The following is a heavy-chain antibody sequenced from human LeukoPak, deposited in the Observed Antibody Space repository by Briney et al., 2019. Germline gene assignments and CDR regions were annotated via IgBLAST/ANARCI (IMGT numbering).Heavy chain of an antibody. CDR1: GGSISSYY. CDR3: ARRGMTTVTTGSYYYYYMDV. J-gene: IGHJ6*03. CDR2: IYTSGST. D-gene: IGHD4-11*01. Sequence: SETLSLTCTVSGGSISSYYWSWIRQPPGKGLEWIGYIYTSGSTNYNPSLKSRVTISVDTSKNQFSLKLSSVTAADTAVYYCARRGMTTVTTGSYYYYYMDVWGKGTTATVSS. V-gene: IGHV4-4*09.